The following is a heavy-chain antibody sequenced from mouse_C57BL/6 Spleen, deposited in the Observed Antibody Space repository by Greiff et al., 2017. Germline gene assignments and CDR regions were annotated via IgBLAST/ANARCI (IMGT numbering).Heavy chain of an antibody. D-gene: IGHD1-1*01. CDR2: FYPGSGSI. CDR3: ARHHHYYGSSYWYFDV. V-gene: IGHV1-62-2*01. CDR1: GYTFTEYT. Sequence: QVQLKESGAELVKPGASVKLSCKASGYTFTEYTIHWVKQRSGQGLEWIGWFYPGSGSIKYNEKFKDKATLTADKSSSTVYMELSRLTSEDSAVYFCARHHHYYGSSYWYFDVWGTGTTVTVSS. J-gene: IGHJ1*03.